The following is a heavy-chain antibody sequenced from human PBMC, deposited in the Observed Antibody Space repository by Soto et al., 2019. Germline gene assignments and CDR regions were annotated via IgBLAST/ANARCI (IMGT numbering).Heavy chain of an antibody. J-gene: IGHJ3*02. D-gene: IGHD2-15*01. CDR2: ISNRGDT. V-gene: IGHV3-66*01. Sequence: EVQLVESGGGLVQPVGSLRLSCTASGFIVSDTYVNWVRQAPGKGLEWVSVISNRGDTHYADAVRGRFSLSRDISDNTLHLQMNNRRVEDTAVYYCARETRFCRGGSCSITGDAYDIWGQGTMVTVSS. CDR1: GFIVSDTY. CDR3: ARETRFCRGGSCSITGDAYDI.